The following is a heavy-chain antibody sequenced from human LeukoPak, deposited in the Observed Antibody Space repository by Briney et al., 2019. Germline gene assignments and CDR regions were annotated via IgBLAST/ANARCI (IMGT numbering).Heavy chain of an antibody. D-gene: IGHD3-16*01. J-gene: IGHJ4*02. CDR1: GFTFSDYD. Sequence: GGSLRLFCSASGFTFSDYDMNWVRQAPGKGLEWVSSISGLSTHIYYGDSVKGRFSISRDNAKNSVYLQMNSLGVEDTAIYYCGRAFPPLRTSSAGDLWGQGILVTVSS. CDR2: ISGLSTHI. CDR3: GRAFPPLRTSSAGDL. V-gene: IGHV3-69-1*02.